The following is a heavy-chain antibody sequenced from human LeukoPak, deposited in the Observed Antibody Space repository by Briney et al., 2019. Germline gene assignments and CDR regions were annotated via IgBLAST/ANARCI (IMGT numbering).Heavy chain of an antibody. J-gene: IGHJ4*02. V-gene: IGHV3-9*01. CDR1: GFTFDDYA. CDR2: ISWNSGSI. CDR3: AEDIAGYGGYGPVDY. Sequence: PGGSLRLSCAASGFTFDDYAMHWVRQAPGKGLEWVSGISWNSGSIGYADSVKGRFTISRDNAKNSLYLQMNSPRAEDTALYYCAEDIAGYGGYGPVDYWGQGTLVTVSS. D-gene: IGHD5-12*01.